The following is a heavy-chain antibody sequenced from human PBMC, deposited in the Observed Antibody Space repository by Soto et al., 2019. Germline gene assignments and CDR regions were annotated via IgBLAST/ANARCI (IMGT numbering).Heavy chain of an antibody. V-gene: IGHV3-33*01. CDR1: GFTFSSYG. CDR2: IWYDGSNK. J-gene: IGHJ6*02. Sequence: QPGGSLRLSCAASGFTFSSYGMHWVRQAPGKGLEWVAVIWYDGSNKYYADSVKGRFTISRDNSKNTLYLQMNSLRAEDTAVYYCARDYIASRSNYYYYYGMDVWGQGTTVTVSS. CDR3: ARDYIASRSNYYYYYGMDV.